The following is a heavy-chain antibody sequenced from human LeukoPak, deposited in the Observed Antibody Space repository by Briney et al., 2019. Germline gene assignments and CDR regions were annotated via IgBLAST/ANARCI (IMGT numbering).Heavy chain of an antibody. CDR3: ARDPPYDSSGYYFIS. V-gene: IGHV1-18*01. J-gene: IGHJ4*02. D-gene: IGHD3-22*01. CDR2: ISAYNGNT. Sequence: ASVKVSCKAPGYTFTSYGISWVRQAPGQGLEWMGWISAYNGNTNYAQKLQGRVTMTTDTSTSTAYMELRSLRSDDTAVYYCARDPPYDSSGYYFISWGQGTLVTVSS. CDR1: GYTFTSYG.